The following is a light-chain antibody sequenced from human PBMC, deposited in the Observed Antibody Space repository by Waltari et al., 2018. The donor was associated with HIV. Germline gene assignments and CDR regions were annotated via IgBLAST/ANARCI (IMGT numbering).Light chain of an antibody. CDR1: SGSIASNY. V-gene: IGLV6-57*01. Sequence: NFILTQPHSVSESPGKTVTISCTRSSGSIASNYVQWSQQRPGSSPSPVIYEDNQRPPGVPVRFSGAIGSSSNAASLTISGLKTEDEADYYCQSYDSTYLYVFGTVTKVTVL. J-gene: IGLJ1*01. CDR2: EDN. CDR3: QSYDSTYLYV.